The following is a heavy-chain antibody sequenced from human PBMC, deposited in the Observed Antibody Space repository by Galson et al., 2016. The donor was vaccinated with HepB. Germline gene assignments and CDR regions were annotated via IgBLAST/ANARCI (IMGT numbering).Heavy chain of an antibody. J-gene: IGHJ4*02. CDR3: AALDAPLLRTAY. CDR2: IWNDGNNK. Sequence: SLRLSCAASGFSFSTSVMHWVRQAPGKGLEWVAVIWNDGNNKFYGDSVKGRFTISRDNVRNSLHLQMDSVRVEDTAVYYCAALDAPLLRTAYWGQGTLVTVSS. CDR1: GFSFSTSV. V-gene: IGHV3-33*03. D-gene: IGHD2-2*03.